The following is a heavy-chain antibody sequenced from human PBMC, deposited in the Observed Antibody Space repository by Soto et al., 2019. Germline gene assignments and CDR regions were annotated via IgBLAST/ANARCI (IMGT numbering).Heavy chain of an antibody. V-gene: IGHV1-3*01. Sequence: ASVKVSCKASGYTFTNYTIHWVRQAPGQRLEWMGWINAGNGDTKYSQKFQGRVAITRDTSASTAYMELSSLRSEDTAVYYFARNSYDSSGLVPRGQGTLVTVSS. CDR2: INAGNGDT. CDR1: GYTFTNYT. J-gene: IGHJ4*02. D-gene: IGHD3-22*01. CDR3: ARNSYDSSGLVP.